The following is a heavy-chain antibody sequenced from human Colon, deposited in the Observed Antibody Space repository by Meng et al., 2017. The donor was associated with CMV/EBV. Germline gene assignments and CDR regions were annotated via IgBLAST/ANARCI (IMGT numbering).Heavy chain of an antibody. V-gene: IGHV4-59*01. J-gene: IGHJ6*02. D-gene: IGHD2-15*01. CDR1: GGSISSYY. Sequence: SETLSLTCTVPGGSISSYYWTWIRQPPGKGLEWIGFIYDSGSTNYNPSLKSRVTISLDSSKNQFSLKLNSVTAADTAVYYCAREGRRGTSLPPYFHYYGVDVWGQGTTVTVSS. CDR2: IYDSGST. CDR3: AREGRRGTSLPPYFHYYGVDV.